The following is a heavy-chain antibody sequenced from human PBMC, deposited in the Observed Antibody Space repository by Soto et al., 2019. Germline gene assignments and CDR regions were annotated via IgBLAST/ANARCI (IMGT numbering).Heavy chain of an antibody. Sequence: PSETLFLTCTVSGGSISSYYWSWIRQPPGKGLEWIGYIYYSGSTNYNPSLKSRVTISVDTSKNQFSLKLSSVTAADTAVYYCARRGPYRDFDYWGQGTLVTVS. V-gene: IGHV4-59*08. CDR1: GGSISSYY. CDR2: IYYSGST. D-gene: IGHD3-16*02. CDR3: ARRGPYRDFDY. J-gene: IGHJ4*02.